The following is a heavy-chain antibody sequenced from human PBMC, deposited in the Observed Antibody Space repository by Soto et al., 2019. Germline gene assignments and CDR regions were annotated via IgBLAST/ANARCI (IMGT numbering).Heavy chain of an antibody. CDR2: IDYIGSN. V-gene: IGHV4-59*01. Sequence: SETLSLTCTVSGGSMSNYYWSWIRQPPGKGLEWIGYIDYIGSNNYNPTLKSRVTMTVDTSRNQPSLNLTSVTASDQAVYYCARGYSPALGAPWARVNWFDPWGQGTLVTVSS. CDR3: ARGYSPALGAPWARVNWFDP. D-gene: IGHD1-26*01. CDR1: GGSMSNYY. J-gene: IGHJ5*02.